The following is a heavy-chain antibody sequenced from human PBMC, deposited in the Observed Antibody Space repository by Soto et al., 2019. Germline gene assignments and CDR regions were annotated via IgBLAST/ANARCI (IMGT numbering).Heavy chain of an antibody. V-gene: IGHV3-33*01. CDR1: GFTFSSYG. CDR3: ASAGSGSYAKDY. CDR2: VGYDGSNK. Sequence: QVQLVESGGGVVQPGRSLRLSCVASGFTFSSYGMHWVRQAPGKGLERVAVVGYDGSNKYYADSVKGRFTISRDNSKNPLYLQMNSLRAEDTAVYCCASAGSGSYAKDYWGQGTLVTVSS. J-gene: IGHJ4*02. D-gene: IGHD1-26*01.